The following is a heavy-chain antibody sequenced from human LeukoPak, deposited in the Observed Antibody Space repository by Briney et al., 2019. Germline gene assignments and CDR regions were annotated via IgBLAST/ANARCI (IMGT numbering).Heavy chain of an antibody. D-gene: IGHD6-13*01. V-gene: IGHV3-23*01. J-gene: IGHJ4*02. CDR1: GSTFSSYA. Sequence: GGSLRLSCAASGSTFSSYAMTWVRQAPGKGLEWVSSISISGRDTYYADSVKGRFTISRDNSQNTLFLQMNSLRAEDTAVYYCAKVAAAAGLDFWGQRTLVTVSS. CDR2: ISISGRDT. CDR3: AKVAAAAGLDF.